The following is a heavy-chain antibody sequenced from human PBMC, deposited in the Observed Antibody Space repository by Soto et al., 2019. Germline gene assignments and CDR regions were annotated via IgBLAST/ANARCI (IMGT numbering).Heavy chain of an antibody. Sequence: SETLSLTCTVSGGSISSYYWSWIRQPPGKGLEWIGYIYYSGSTNYNPSLKSRVTISVDKSKNQFSLKLSSVTAADTAVYYCAREAGDGSGSYYKSYYYYYYMDVWGKGTTVTVSS. CDR3: AREAGDGSGSYYKSYYYYYYMDV. J-gene: IGHJ6*03. V-gene: IGHV4-59*01. D-gene: IGHD3-10*01. CDR1: GGSISSYY. CDR2: IYYSGST.